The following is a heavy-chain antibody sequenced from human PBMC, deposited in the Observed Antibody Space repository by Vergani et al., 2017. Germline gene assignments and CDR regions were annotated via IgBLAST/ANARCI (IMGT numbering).Heavy chain of an antibody. Sequence: EVQLLESGGGLVQPGGSLRLSCAASGFTFSTYAMTWVRQAPGKGLEWVSTISSDGGSTYYADSVKGRFTISRDNSNNTLSLQMNSLTAEDTAIYYCAGPQGTSAYYYGRFYYWGQGILVTVSS. D-gene: IGHD3-22*01. CDR2: ISSDGGST. CDR3: AGPQGTSAYYYGRFYY. V-gene: IGHV3-23*01. CDR1: GFTFSTYA. J-gene: IGHJ4*02.